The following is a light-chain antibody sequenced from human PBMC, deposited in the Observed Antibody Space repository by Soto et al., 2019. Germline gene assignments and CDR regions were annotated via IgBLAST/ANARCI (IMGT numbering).Light chain of an antibody. Sequence: QLVLTQPASVSGSPGQSITISCAGTTSDVGGYNYVSWYQQHPGKAPELMIYEVSNRPSGVSIRFSGSKSGNTASLTISGLQADDEADYYCSSYTSGSTLVFGGGTKLTVL. CDR2: EVS. J-gene: IGLJ2*01. V-gene: IGLV2-14*01. CDR3: SSYTSGSTLV. CDR1: TSDVGGYNY.